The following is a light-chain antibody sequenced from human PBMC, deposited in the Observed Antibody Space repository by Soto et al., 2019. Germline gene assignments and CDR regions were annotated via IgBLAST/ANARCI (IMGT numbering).Light chain of an antibody. CDR1: SSDVGGYNF. V-gene: IGLV2-11*01. CDR2: DVI. J-gene: IGLJ1*01. Sequence: QSALTQPRSGAGSPGQSVTISCTGTSSDVGGYNFVSWFQQHPGKAPKLIIYDVIKRPSGVPDHFSGSKSGNTASLTISGLQAEDEAAYFCCSYAGSYNDVCGTGTKVTVL. CDR3: CSYAGSYNDV.